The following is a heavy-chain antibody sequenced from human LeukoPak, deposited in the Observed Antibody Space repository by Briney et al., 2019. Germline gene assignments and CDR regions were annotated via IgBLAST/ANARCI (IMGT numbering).Heavy chain of an antibody. CDR2: ITSSGDST. CDR1: GFTFSSYA. D-gene: IGHD1-26*01. V-gene: IGHV3-23*01. Sequence: GGSLRLSCAASGFTFSSYAMCWVRQAPGKGLEWVSAITSSGDSTFYADSVKGRFTISRDNSKNTLYLQMNTLRAEDTAVYYCAKENPVGGTNYFDYWGQGTLVTVSS. J-gene: IGHJ4*02. CDR3: AKENPVGGTNYFDY.